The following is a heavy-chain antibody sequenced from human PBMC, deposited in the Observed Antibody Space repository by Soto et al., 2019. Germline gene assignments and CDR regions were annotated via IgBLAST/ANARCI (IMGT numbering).Heavy chain of an antibody. CDR3: AREGSYDWYDC. J-gene: IGHJ5*01. CDR1: GYTFSSHG. CDR2: ISGYNGNA. Sequence: QVQLVQSGAEVRKPGASVKVSCKASGYTFSSHGIIWVRQAPGQGLEWMGWISGYNGNAKYAQRFQGRVTMTTDTSTSTVYMDLRSLGSDDSAVYYCAREGSYDWYDCWGQGTLVTVSS. D-gene: IGHD2-15*01. V-gene: IGHV1-18*01.